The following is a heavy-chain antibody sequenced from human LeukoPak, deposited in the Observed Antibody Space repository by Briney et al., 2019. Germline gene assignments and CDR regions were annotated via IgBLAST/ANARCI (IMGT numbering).Heavy chain of an antibody. D-gene: IGHD2-2*01. CDR2: ISAYNGNT. J-gene: IGHJ3*02. V-gene: IGHV1-18*01. CDR3: ARPFRQYCSCTRWFFQAFYI. CDR1: GYTFTSYG. Sequence: ASVKVSCKASGYTFTSYGISWVRQAPGQGLEWMGWISAYNGNTSYAQKLQGRVTMTTDTSTSTAYMELRSLRSDDTAVYYCARPFRQYCSCTRWFFQAFYILGQRKMVNGFS.